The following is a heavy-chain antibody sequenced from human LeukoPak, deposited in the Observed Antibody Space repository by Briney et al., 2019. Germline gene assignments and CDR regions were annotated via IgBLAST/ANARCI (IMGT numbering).Heavy chain of an antibody. Sequence: PGGSLRLSCEASGFTFTKFWMSWVRQAPGKGLEWVANIHEDGKKENYVDSVRGRFTISRDNAKNSIYLQMNSLRVEDTAVYYCAKDIVGGGDDYWGQGTLVIVSS. J-gene: IGHJ4*02. CDR1: GFTFTKFW. V-gene: IGHV3-7*01. CDR2: IHEDGKKE. D-gene: IGHD2-21*02. CDR3: AKDIVGGGDDY.